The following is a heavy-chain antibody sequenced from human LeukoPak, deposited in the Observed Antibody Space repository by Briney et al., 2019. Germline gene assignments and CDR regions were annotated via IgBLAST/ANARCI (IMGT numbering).Heavy chain of an antibody. J-gene: IGHJ6*02. Sequence: GGSLRLSCAASGFTFSSYSMNWVRQAPGKGLEWVSYISSSSSTIYYADSVKGRFTISRDNVKNSLYLQMNSLRAEDTAVYYCARVGDFWSGYYTMTWYYYYGMDVWGQGTTVTVSS. CDR1: GFTFSSYS. V-gene: IGHV3-48*01. CDR2: ISSSSSTI. D-gene: IGHD3-3*01. CDR3: ARVGDFWSGYYTMTWYYYYGMDV.